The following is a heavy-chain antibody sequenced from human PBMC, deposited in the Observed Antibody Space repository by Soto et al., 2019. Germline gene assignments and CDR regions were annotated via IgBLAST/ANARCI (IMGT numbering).Heavy chain of an antibody. Sequence: PGESLSLSCAASGFTFSSYWMHSVRQAPGKGLVWVSRINSDGSSTSYADSVKGRFTIARDNAKNPLCLQMNSLRAEDTAVYYCASVTPGVAFDIWGQGTMVTVSS. J-gene: IGHJ3*02. D-gene: IGHD3-10*01. V-gene: IGHV3-74*01. CDR2: INSDGSST. CDR1: GFTFSSYW. CDR3: ASVTPGVAFDI.